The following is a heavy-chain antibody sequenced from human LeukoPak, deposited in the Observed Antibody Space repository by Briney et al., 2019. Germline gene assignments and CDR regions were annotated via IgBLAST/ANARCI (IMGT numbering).Heavy chain of an antibody. Sequence: GGSLGLSCAASGFTFSSYAMHWVRQAPGKGLEWVAVISYDGSNKYYADSVKGRFTISRDNSKNTLYLQMNSLRAEDTAVYYCARTYDSSGYYLDHFDYWGQGTLVTVSS. CDR3: ARTYDSSGYYLDHFDY. CDR2: ISYDGSNK. D-gene: IGHD3-22*01. CDR1: GFTFSSYA. V-gene: IGHV3-30*04. J-gene: IGHJ4*02.